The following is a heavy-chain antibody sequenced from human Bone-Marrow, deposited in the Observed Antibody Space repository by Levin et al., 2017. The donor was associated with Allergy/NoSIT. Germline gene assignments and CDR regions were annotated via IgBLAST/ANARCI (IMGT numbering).Heavy chain of an antibody. D-gene: IGHD5-12*01. Sequence: GESLKISCAASGFTFSSCAMSWVRQAPGKGLEWVSSISGSGGNTYYADSVRGRFTISRDNSRNTLFLQMNSLRAEDTAVYYCANARGYSGYDPIDYWGQGTLVTVSS. V-gene: IGHV3-23*01. CDR2: ISGSGGNT. CDR3: ANARGYSGYDPIDY. CDR1: GFTFSSCA. J-gene: IGHJ4*02.